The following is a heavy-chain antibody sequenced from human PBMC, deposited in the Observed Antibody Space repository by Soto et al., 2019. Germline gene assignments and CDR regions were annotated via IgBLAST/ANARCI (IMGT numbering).Heavy chain of an antibody. CDR3: ARGSSSSSSPGNWFDP. V-gene: IGHV4-39*01. CDR2: IYYSGST. J-gene: IGHJ5*02. D-gene: IGHD6-6*01. CDR1: GGSISSSSYY. Sequence: QLQLQESGPGLVKPSETLSLTCTVSGGSISSSSYYWGWIRQPPGKGLEWIGSIYYSGSTYYNPSLKRRVTISVDTSKNQFSLKLSSVTAADTAVYYCARGSSSSSSPGNWFDPWGQGTLVTVSS.